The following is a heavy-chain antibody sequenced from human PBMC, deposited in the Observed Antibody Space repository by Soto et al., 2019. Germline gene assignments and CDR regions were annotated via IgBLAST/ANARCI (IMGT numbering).Heavy chain of an antibody. J-gene: IGHJ4*02. CDR3: ARGGLVAVPAAVSSYDVYPNYRFDS. D-gene: IGHD2-2*01. CDR1: GGSFSDFA. Sequence: QVQLAQSGAEVRKPGSSVKVSCRASGGSFSDFAFSWVRQAPGQGLEWMGGIIPMFAATKYAQRFQGRVTISADAYTRTVYLGGSGLTSADSAVYYCARGGLVAVPAAVSSYDVYPNYRFDSWGQGTLVSVSS. V-gene: IGHV1-69*01. CDR2: IIPMFAAT.